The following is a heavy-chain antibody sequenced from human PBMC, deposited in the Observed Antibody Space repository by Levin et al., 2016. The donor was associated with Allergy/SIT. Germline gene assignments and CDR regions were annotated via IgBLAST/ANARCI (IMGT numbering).Heavy chain of an antibody. D-gene: IGHD6-19*01. Sequence: WIRQPPGKGLEWVAVISYDGSNKYYADSVKGRFTISRDNSKNTLYLQMNSLRAEDTAVYYCAKDLVGSSGWFFDYWGQGTLVTVSS. J-gene: IGHJ4*02. CDR3: AKDLVGSSGWFFDY. V-gene: IGHV3-30*18. CDR2: ISYDGSNK.